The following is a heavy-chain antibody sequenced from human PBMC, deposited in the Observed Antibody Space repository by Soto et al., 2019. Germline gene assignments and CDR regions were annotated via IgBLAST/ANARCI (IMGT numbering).Heavy chain of an antibody. D-gene: IGHD1-26*01. CDR2: ISWNDEK. J-gene: IGHJ4*02. CDR3: AHRYGGNYYRWYFDS. Sequence: QITLKESGPTLVKPTQTLTVTCTFSGFSLSTSGAGVGWIRQSPGKAPECLALISWNDEKRYNPCLKSRLTITKDPSTNQVVLTMTDLDPVDTATYFCAHRYGGNYYRWYFDSRGQGTLVTVSS. V-gene: IGHV2-5*01. CDR1: GFSLSTSGAG.